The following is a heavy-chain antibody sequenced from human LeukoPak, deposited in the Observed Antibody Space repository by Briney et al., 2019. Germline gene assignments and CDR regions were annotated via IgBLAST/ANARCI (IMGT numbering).Heavy chain of an antibody. CDR2: ISGNYGTT. CDR1: GFTFSSYA. D-gene: IGHD6-13*01. V-gene: IGHV3-23*01. CDR3: AREDDTIADNTFDI. Sequence: GGSLRLSCAASGFTFSSYAMSWVRQAPGKGLEWVSTISGNYGTTYYADSVKGRFTISRDNSKNTLYLQMNSLRAEDTAVYYCAREDDTIADNTFDIWGQGTVVTVSS. J-gene: IGHJ3*02.